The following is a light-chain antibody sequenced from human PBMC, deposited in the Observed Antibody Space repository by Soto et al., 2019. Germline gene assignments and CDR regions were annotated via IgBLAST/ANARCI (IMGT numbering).Light chain of an antibody. CDR3: CSYSTSTTRYL. Sequence: SVLTQPASVSGSPGQSITISCTGTSSDVGGYTYVSWYQQHPGKAPKLMIYEVSHRPSGISDRFSGSKSGSTASLTISGLQAEDEADYYCCSYSTSTTRYLFGTGTKVTVL. J-gene: IGLJ1*01. CDR2: EVS. V-gene: IGLV2-14*01. CDR1: SSDVGGYTY.